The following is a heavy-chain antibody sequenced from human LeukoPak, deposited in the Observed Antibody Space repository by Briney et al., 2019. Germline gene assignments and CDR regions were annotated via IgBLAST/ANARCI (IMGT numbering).Heavy chain of an antibody. Sequence: GGSLRLSCAASGFTLNSYLMSWVRQAPGGGLEWVANINKDGSEENYLDSVKGRFTVSRDNAKNSLNLQMNSLRGEDTAVYYCARSNPNRNALDLWGQGTMVTSSS. CDR2: INKDGSEE. J-gene: IGHJ3*01. D-gene: IGHD1-14*01. CDR3: ARSNPNRNALDL. CDR1: GFTLNSYL. V-gene: IGHV3-7*01.